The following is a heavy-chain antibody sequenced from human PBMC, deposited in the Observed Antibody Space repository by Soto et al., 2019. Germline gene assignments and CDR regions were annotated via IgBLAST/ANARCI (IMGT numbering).Heavy chain of an antibody. Sequence: SETLSLTCSFSGDSISRYYWSWIRQSAGKGLEWIGRTYITGDTNYNPSLKGRVTMSVDGSKNQLSLRLSSVTAADTAVYYCAREYTETVDGPTSDYFDYCGQGTLVT. J-gene: IGHJ4*01. CDR2: TYITGDT. CDR3: AREYTETVDGPTSDYFDY. D-gene: IGHD6-19*01. V-gene: IGHV4-4*07. CDR1: GDSISRYY.